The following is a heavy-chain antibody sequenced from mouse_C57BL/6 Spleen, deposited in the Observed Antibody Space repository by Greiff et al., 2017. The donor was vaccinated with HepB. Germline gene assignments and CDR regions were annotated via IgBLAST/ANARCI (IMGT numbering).Heavy chain of an antibody. CDR3: ARRDHYYGSSTWYFDV. CDR2: IYPGDGDT. J-gene: IGHJ1*03. D-gene: IGHD1-1*01. CDR1: GYAFSSYW. V-gene: IGHV1-80*01. Sequence: VQLQESGAELVKPGASVKISCKASGYAFSSYWMNWVKQRPGKGLEWIGQIYPGDGDTNYNGKFKGKATLTADKSSSTAYMQLSSLTSEDSAVYFCARRDHYYGSSTWYFDVWGTGTTVTVSS.